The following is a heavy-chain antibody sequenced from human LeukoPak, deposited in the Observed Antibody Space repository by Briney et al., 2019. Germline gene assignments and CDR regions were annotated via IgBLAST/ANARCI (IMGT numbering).Heavy chain of an antibody. CDR3: AKATSSSFDY. CDR2: ISNSGGST. Sequence: PGGSLRLSCAASGFPFSSYAMNWVRQPPGKGLEWVSGISNSGGSTYYADSVKGRFTISRDNSKNTLYLQMNSLRAEDTAVYYCAKATSSSFDYWGQGTLVTVSS. CDR1: GFPFSSYA. D-gene: IGHD6-6*01. V-gene: IGHV3-23*01. J-gene: IGHJ4*02.